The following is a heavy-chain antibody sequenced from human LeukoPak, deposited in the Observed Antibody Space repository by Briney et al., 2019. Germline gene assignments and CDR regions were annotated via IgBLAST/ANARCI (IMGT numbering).Heavy chain of an antibody. V-gene: IGHV1-2*06. CDR1: GYTFTGYY. D-gene: IGHD4-17*01. Sequence: ASVKVSCKAPGYTFTGYYMHWVRQAPGQGLEWMGRINPNSGGTNYAQKFQGRVTMTRDTSISTAYMELSRLRSDDTAVYYCAREGDYGDYPIDYWGQGTLVTVSS. J-gene: IGHJ4*02. CDR2: INPNSGGT. CDR3: AREGDYGDYPIDY.